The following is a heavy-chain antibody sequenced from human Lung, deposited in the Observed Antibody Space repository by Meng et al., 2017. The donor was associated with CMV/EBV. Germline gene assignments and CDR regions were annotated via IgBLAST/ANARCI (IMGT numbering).Heavy chain of an antibody. CDR2: IYSGGSST. V-gene: IGHV3-23*03. D-gene: IGHD2-2*01. J-gene: IGHJ4*02. CDR1: GFTFSSYA. Sequence: GGSLRLSCAASGFTFSSYAMSWVRQAPGKGLEWVSVIYSGGSSTYYADSVKGRFTISRDNSKNTLYLQMNSLRAEDTAVYYCAKDRDCGSTSCSIRFDYWGQGTLVTVSS. CDR3: AKDRDCGSTSCSIRFDY.